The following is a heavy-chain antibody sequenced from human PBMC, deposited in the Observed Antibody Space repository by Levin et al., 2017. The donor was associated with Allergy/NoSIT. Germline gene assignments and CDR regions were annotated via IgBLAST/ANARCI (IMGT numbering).Heavy chain of an antibody. V-gene: IGHV2-70*11. CDR2: IDWDDET. CDR3: ARGGSLGWFDP. J-gene: IGHJ5*02. D-gene: IGHD3-10*01. CDR1: GFSLSTTGMC. Sequence: GSGPTLVKPTQTLTLTCTFSGFSLSTTGMCVSWIRQPPGKALEWLARIDWDDETYYNTSLKTRLTISKDTSKNLVGLIMTNMDPVDTATYYCARGGSLGWFDPWGQGALVTVSS.